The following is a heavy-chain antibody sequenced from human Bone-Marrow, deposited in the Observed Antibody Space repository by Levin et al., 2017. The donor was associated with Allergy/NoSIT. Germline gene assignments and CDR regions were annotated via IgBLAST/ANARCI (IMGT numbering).Heavy chain of an antibody. CDR2: ISYDGSNK. CDR3: ARDISQDDSRGWFDP. J-gene: IGHJ5*02. D-gene: IGHD3-22*01. V-gene: IGHV3-30*04. Sequence: GESLKISCAASGFTFSSYAMHWVRQAPGKGLEWVAVISYDGSNKYYADSVKGRFTISRDNSKNTLYLQMNSLRAEDTAVYYCARDISQDDSRGWFDPWGQGTLVTVSS. CDR1: GFTFSSYA.